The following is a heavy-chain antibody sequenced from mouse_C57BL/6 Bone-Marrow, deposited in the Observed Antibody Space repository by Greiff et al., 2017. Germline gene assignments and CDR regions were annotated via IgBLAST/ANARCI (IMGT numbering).Heavy chain of an antibody. CDR3: AIIDYYGSRYFDV. D-gene: IGHD1-1*01. CDR2: IGPGSGST. V-gene: IGHV1-77*01. CDR1: GYNFTDYY. J-gene: IGHJ1*03. Sequence: QVQLQQSGAELVKPGASVKISCKASGYNFTDYYINWVKQRTGQGLEWIGKIGPGSGSTYYNENVKGKATLTADKSSSTAYMQLSSLTSEDSAVYFGAIIDYYGSRYFDVWGTGTTVTVSS.